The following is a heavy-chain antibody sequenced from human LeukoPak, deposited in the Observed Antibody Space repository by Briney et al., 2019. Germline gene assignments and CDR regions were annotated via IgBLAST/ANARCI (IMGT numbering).Heavy chain of an antibody. Sequence: ASETLSLNCTVSGGSISSYYWSWIRQPAGKGLEWIGRIYTSGSTNYNPSLKSRVTMSVDTSKNQFSLKLSSVAAADTAVYYCARGPMIVPAARAYYYYYMDVWGKGTTVTVSS. V-gene: IGHV4-4*07. CDR3: ARGPMIVPAARAYYYYYMDV. CDR2: IYTSGST. CDR1: GGSISSYY. J-gene: IGHJ6*03. D-gene: IGHD2-2*01.